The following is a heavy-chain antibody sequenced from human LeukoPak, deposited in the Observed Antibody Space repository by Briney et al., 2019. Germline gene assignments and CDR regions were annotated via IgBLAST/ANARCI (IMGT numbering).Heavy chain of an antibody. J-gene: IGHJ4*02. CDR2: ISGSGDST. CDR1: GFTLSSYA. Sequence: PGGSLRLSCAASGFTLSSYAMSWVRQAPGKGLEWVSVISGSGDSTYYADSVRGRFTISRDNSKNTLYLQMNSLRAEDTAVYYCAKDNGWDYGDYDYWGQGTLVTVSS. V-gene: IGHV3-23*01. D-gene: IGHD4-17*01. CDR3: AKDNGWDYGDYDY.